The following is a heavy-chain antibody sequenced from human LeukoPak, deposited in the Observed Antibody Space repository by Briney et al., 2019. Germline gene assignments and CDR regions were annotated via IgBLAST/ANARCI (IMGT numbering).Heavy chain of an antibody. V-gene: IGHV3-30*02. CDR3: AKGEGWQQPYYYYMDV. CDR2: IRYDGDIK. J-gene: IGHJ6*03. D-gene: IGHD6-13*01. Sequence: GGSLRLYCAASGFTFSSYGMHWVRQAPGKGLEGVAFIRYDGDIKYYADSVKGRFTISRDNSKNTLYLQMNSLTAEDAAVYYCAKGEGWQQPYYYYMDVWGKGTTVTISS. CDR1: GFTFSSYG.